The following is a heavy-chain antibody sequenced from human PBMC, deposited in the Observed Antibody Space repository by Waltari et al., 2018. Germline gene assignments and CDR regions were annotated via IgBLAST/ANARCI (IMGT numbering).Heavy chain of an antibody. CDR1: GGSFSGYY. CDR3: ARGRGDHVDIVATTTFDY. Sequence: QVQLQPWGAGLLKPSETLSLTSAVYGGSFSGYYWSLIRQPPGKGLEWIGEINHSGSTNYNPSLKSRVTISVDTSKNQFSLKLSSVTAADTAVYYCARGRGDHVDIVATTTFDYWGQGTLVTVSS. V-gene: IGHV4-34*01. D-gene: IGHD5-12*01. CDR2: INHSGST. J-gene: IGHJ4*02.